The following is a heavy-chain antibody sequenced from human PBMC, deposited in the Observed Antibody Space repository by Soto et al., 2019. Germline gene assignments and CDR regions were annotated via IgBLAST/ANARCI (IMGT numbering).Heavy chain of an antibody. CDR2: ISGSGGST. J-gene: IGHJ4*02. D-gene: IGHD6-13*01. V-gene: IGHV3-23*01. Sequence: PGGSLRLSCAASGFTFSSYAMSWVRQAPGKGLEWVSAISGSGGSTYYADSVKGRFTISRDNSKNTLYLQMNSLRAEDTAVYYSAKDSNGYSSSWYNYWGQGTLVTVSS. CDR1: GFTFSSYA. CDR3: AKDSNGYSSSWYNY.